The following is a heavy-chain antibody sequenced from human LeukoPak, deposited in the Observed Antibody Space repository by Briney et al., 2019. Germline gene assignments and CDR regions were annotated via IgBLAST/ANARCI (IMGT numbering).Heavy chain of an antibody. D-gene: IGHD2-21*01. CDR3: ARLQSSGLVWSVY. J-gene: IGHJ4*02. CDR1: GGSISSSSYY. V-gene: IGHV4-39*01. CDR2: IYYSGSI. Sequence: ASETLSLTCTLSGGSISSSSYYWGWIRQPPGKGLEGIVSIYYSGSIYYNPSLKSRVTISVAKSKNQFPLKLSSVTAADRAVYYCARLQSSGLVWSVYWGQGTLVTVSS.